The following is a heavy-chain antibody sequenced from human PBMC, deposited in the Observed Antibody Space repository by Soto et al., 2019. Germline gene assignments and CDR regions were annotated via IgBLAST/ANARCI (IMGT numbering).Heavy chain of an antibody. J-gene: IGHJ3*02. CDR2: ISSSSSTI. CDR1: GFTFSSYS. Sequence: GGSLRLSCAASGFTFSSYSMNWVRQAPGKGLEWVSYISSSSSTIYYADSVKGRFTISRDNAKNSLYLQMNSLRAEDTAVYYCAARYSSSWYALYAFDIWGQGTMVTVSS. D-gene: IGHD6-13*01. V-gene: IGHV3-48*01. CDR3: AARYSSSWYALYAFDI.